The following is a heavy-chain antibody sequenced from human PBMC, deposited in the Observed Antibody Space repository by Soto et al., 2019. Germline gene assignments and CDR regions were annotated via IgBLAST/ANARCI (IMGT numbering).Heavy chain of an antibody. Sequence: QIQLVQSGPEVTKPGASVKVSCKTSGYNFTDFSITWVRKAPGQGLEWMGWVSPYYGNTKYTEKFQDRVTMTADTSTNTVYLELRTLTSDDTAIYYCARKVLLCDFWGQGTLVTVSS. D-gene: IGHD3-10*01. CDR3: ARKVLLCDF. J-gene: IGHJ4*02. V-gene: IGHV1-18*01. CDR2: VSPYYGNT. CDR1: GYNFTDFS.